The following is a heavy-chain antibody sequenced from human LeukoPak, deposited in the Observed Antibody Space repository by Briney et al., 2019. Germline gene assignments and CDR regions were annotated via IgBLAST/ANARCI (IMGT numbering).Heavy chain of an antibody. D-gene: IGHD3-22*01. CDR3: ARFEMNYDSSGYPDY. V-gene: IGHV5-10-1*01. Sequence: GESLKISCKGSGYSFTSYWISWVRQMPGEGLEWMGRIDPSDSYTNYSPSFQGHVTISADKSISTAYLQWSSLKASDTAMYYCARFEMNYDSSGYPDYWGQGTLVTVSS. CDR2: IDPSDSYT. J-gene: IGHJ4*02. CDR1: GYSFTSYW.